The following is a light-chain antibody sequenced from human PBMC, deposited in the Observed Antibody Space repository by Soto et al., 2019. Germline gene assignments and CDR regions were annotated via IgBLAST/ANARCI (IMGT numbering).Light chain of an antibody. V-gene: IGLV2-14*01. CDR1: SSDIGGYNY. CDR3: SSYANTDTSM. CDR2: EVS. Sequence: QSALTQPASVSGSPGQSITISCTGSSSDIGGYNYVSWYQQYPGKAPKLMIYEVSNRPSGISNRFSASKSGNTASLTISGLQAEDEADYYCSSYANTDTSMFGGGTKLTVL. J-gene: IGLJ3*02.